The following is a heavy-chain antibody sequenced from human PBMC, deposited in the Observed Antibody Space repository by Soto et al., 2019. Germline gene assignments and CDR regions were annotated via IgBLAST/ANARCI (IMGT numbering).Heavy chain of an antibody. CDR1: GFTFGDYA. Sequence: EVQLVESGGGLVQPGRSLRLSCTASGFTFGDYAMNWVRQAPGKGQEWVGFIRTKSYGGTTEYAASVKGRFTISRDDSESIAYVQMNSLKTEDTAVYYCTRAYVAGSTGAIDHWGQGTLVTVSS. D-gene: IGHD3-16*01. CDR2: IRTKSYGGTT. J-gene: IGHJ4*02. V-gene: IGHV3-49*04. CDR3: TRAYVAGSTGAIDH.